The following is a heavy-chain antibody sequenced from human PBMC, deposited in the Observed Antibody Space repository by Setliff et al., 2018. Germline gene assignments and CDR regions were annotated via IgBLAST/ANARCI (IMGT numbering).Heavy chain of an antibody. CDR2: FFRRGST. Sequence: KTSETLSLTCVVSGYSINSGYYWGWIRQTPQKGLEWIATFFRRGSTYYNPSLQSRVSISVDTSKNQFSLKLSSVTAADTALYYCTVYNTGSSKDHYWGQGKPVTGSS. J-gene: IGHJ4*02. V-gene: IGHV4-38-2*01. CDR1: GYSINSGYY. CDR3: TVYNTGSSKDHY. D-gene: IGHD2-8*02.